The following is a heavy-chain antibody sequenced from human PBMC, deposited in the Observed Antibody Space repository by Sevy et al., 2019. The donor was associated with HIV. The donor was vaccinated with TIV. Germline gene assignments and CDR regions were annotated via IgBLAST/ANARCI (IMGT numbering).Heavy chain of an antibody. V-gene: IGHV4-39*01. CDR3: ASTSRGTYYYYMDV. Sequence: SETLCLTCTVSGGSISSSSYYWGWIRQPPGKGLEWIGSIYYSGSTYYNPSLKSRVTISVDTSKNQFSLKLSSVTAADTAVYYCASTSRGTYYYYMDVWGKGTTVTVSS. CDR1: GGSISSSSYY. CDR2: IYYSGST. D-gene: IGHD1-26*01. J-gene: IGHJ6*03.